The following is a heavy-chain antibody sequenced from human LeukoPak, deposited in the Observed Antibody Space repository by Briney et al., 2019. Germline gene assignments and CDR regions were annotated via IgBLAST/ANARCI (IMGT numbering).Heavy chain of an antibody. D-gene: IGHD3-22*01. V-gene: IGHV4-59*08. J-gene: IGHJ4*02. CDR1: GGSISSYY. CDR2: IYYSGST. Sequence: PSETLSLTCTVSGGSISSYYWSWVRQPPGKGLEWIGYIYYSGSTNYNPSLKSRVTISVDTSKNQFSLKLSSVTAADTAVYYCARAYDSSGYYGDYWGQGTLVTVSS. CDR3: ARAYDSSGYYGDY.